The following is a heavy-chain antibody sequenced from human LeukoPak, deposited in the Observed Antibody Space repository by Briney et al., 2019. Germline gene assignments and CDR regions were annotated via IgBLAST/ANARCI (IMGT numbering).Heavy chain of an antibody. CDR2: TSGDGSTT. CDR3: VRVPY. J-gene: IGHJ4*02. Sequence: PGGSLRLSCEASGFTFNTYYMHWVRQAPGKGLVWVSRTSGDGSTTIYADSVKGRFTISRDNAKNSLYLQMNSLRAGDTAVYYCVRVPYWGQGTLVTVSS. V-gene: IGHV3-74*01. CDR1: GFTFNTYY.